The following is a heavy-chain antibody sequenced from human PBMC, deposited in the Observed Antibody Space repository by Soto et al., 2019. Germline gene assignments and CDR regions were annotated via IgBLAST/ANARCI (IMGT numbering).Heavy chain of an antibody. CDR1: GFTFSSYS. J-gene: IGHJ6*02. CDR2: ISSSSSYI. V-gene: IGHV3-21*01. Sequence: EVQLVESGGGLVKPGGSLRLSCAASGFTFSSYSMNWVRQAPGKGLEWVSSISSSSSYIYYADSVKGRFTISRDNAKNSLYLKMSSLRAEDTAVYYCARDRSYYDIWTEGYYSMDVWGQGTTVTVSS. D-gene: IGHD3-9*01. CDR3: ARDRSYYDIWTEGYYSMDV.